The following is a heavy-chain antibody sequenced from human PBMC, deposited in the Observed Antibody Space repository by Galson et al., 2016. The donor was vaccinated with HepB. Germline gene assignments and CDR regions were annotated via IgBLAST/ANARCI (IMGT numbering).Heavy chain of an antibody. J-gene: IGHJ4*02. Sequence: SCKASGYTFTTYAITWVRQAPGQGLEWMGIIKPSGGSTSYAQKFQGRVTVTRDTSTSTVYMELSSLSSEDTAVYYCARGTGTGGYFDYWGQGTLVTVSS. CDR1: GYTFTTYA. V-gene: IGHV1-46*01. CDR3: ARGTGTGGYFDY. D-gene: IGHD3/OR15-3a*01. CDR2: IKPSGGST.